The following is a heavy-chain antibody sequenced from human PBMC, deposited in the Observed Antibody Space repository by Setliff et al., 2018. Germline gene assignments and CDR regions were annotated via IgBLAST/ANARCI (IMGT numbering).Heavy chain of an antibody. Sequence: GGSLRLSCAASGFTFSSYWMSWVRQAPGKGLEWVANIKQDGSETYYVDSVKGRFTISRDNPNNSLYLQMNNLRAEDAAVYYCARSSAPIKRDYMDVWGKGTTVTVSS. J-gene: IGHJ6*03. V-gene: IGHV3-7*01. CDR3: ARSSAPIKRDYMDV. CDR2: IKQDGSET. D-gene: IGHD2-2*02. CDR1: GFTFSSYW.